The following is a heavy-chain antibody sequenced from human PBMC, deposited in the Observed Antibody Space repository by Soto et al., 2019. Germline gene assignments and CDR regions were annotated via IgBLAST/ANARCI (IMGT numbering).Heavy chain of an antibody. V-gene: IGHV1-18*04. CDR1: GYTFTNYA. D-gene: IGHD2-21*01. CDR2: ISAYNGNR. J-gene: IGHJ3*02. CDR3: ARAGHCGDDDAFDM. Sequence: QVQLVQSGAEVKKPGASVKVSCRASGYTFTNYAVNWVRQAPGQGLEWMGWISAYNGNRDYAQKFQGRVSMTTDTSTSTAYMELRSLRSDDSSVYYCARAGHCGDDDAFDMWGLGTIVIVSS.